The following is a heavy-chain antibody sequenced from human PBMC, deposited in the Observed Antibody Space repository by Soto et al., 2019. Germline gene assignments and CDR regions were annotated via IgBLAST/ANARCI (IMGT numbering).Heavy chain of an antibody. Sequence: PGGSLRLSCAASGFTFSSYWMSWVRQAPGKGLEWVANIKQDGSEKYYVDSVKGRFTISRDNAKNSLYLQMNSLRAEDTAVYYCAKDLYYYDSSGLLAWGQGTLVTVSS. CDR1: GFTFSSYW. D-gene: IGHD3-22*01. CDR2: IKQDGSEK. J-gene: IGHJ5*02. CDR3: AKDLYYYDSSGLLA. V-gene: IGHV3-7*03.